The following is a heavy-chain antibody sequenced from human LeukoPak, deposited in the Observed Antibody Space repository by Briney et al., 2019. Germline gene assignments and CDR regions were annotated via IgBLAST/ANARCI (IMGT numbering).Heavy chain of an antibody. CDR2: INPNSGGT. Sequence: ASVKVSCKASGYTFTGYYMHWVRQAPGQGLEWMGWINPNSGGTNYAQKFQGWVTMTRDTSISTAYMELSRLRSDDTAVYYCARGGSVATGPNWFDPWGQGTLVTVSS. V-gene: IGHV1-2*04. D-gene: IGHD5-12*01. CDR1: GYTFTGYY. J-gene: IGHJ5*02. CDR3: ARGGSVATGPNWFDP.